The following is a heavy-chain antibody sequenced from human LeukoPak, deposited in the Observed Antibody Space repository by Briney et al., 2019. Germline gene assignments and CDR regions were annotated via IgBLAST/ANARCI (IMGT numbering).Heavy chain of an antibody. J-gene: IGHJ4*02. Sequence: SETLSLTCTVSGGSISSGIYYWGWIRQPPGKGLEWIGSIYYSGNTYYNPSLKSRVTISVDTSKNQLSLKLNSVTAADMAVYYCARHVRQQLPPKAFDYWGQGTLVTVSS. CDR3: ARHVRQQLPPKAFDY. CDR1: GGSISSGIYY. V-gene: IGHV4-39*01. CDR2: IYYSGNT. D-gene: IGHD6-13*01.